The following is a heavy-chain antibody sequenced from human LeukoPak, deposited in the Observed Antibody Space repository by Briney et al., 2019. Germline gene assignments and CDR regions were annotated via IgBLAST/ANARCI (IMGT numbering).Heavy chain of an antibody. D-gene: IGHD3-3*01. V-gene: IGHV5-51*01. CDR3: ARIYDFWSGYPQYSFYY. CDR1: GYSFTSYW. J-gene: IGHJ4*02. Sequence: GESLKISCKGSGYSFTSYWIGWVRQMPGKGLEWMGIIYPGDSDTRYSPSFQGQVTISADKSISTAYLQWSSLKASHTAMYYCARIYDFWSGYPQYSFYYWGQRTLVTVSS. CDR2: IYPGDSDT.